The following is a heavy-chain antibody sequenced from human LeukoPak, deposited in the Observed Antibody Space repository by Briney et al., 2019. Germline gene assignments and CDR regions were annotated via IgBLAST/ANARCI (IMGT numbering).Heavy chain of an antibody. J-gene: IGHJ4*02. CDR2: ISGGGDST. V-gene: IGHV3-23*01. CDR3: AKARGGYFFEEN. CDR1: GFTFSSRA. D-gene: IGHD3-22*01. Sequence: GGSLRLSCGASGFTFSSRAMSWVRQAPGKGLEWVSGISGGGDSTYYADSVKGRFTISRDNSKNTLSLQMNSLRADDTAIYYCAKARGGYFFEENWGQGTLVTVSS.